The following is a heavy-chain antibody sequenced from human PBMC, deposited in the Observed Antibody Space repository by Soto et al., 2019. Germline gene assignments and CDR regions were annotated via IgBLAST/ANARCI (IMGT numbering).Heavy chain of an antibody. V-gene: IGHV3-30-3*01. D-gene: IGHD6-13*01. CDR1: GFTFSSYA. CDR2: ISYDGSNK. Sequence: QVQLVESGGGVVQPGRSLRLSCAAPGFTFSSYAMHWVRQAPGKGLEWVAVISYDGSNKYYADSVKGRFTISRDNSKNTLYLQINSLRAEDTAVYYCARGGVAAAGLLDYWGQGTLVTVSS. CDR3: ARGGVAAAGLLDY. J-gene: IGHJ4*02.